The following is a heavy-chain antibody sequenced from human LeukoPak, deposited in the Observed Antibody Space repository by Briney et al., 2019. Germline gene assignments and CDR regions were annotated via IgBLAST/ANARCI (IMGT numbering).Heavy chain of an antibody. Sequence: PSETLSLTCTVSGGSISSCSYYWSWIRQPAGKGLEWIGRIYTSGSTNYNPSLKSRVTISVDTSKNQFSLKLSSVTAADTAVYYCAREGRGSHSGYWGQGSLVTVSS. J-gene: IGHJ4*02. V-gene: IGHV4-61*02. CDR2: IYTSGST. D-gene: IGHD3-16*01. CDR1: GGSISSCSYY. CDR3: AREGRGSHSGY.